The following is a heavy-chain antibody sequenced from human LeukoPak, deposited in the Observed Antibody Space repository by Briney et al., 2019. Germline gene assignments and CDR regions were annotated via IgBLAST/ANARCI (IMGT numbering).Heavy chain of an antibody. J-gene: IGHJ4*02. CDR1: GFTFSSYA. CDR2: ISGSGGST. Sequence: GGSLRLSCAASGFTFSSYAMCWVRQAPGKGLEWVSAISGSGGSTYYADSVKGRFTISRDNSKNTLYLQMNSLRAEDTAVYYCAKDSMITFGGVIGPEGDYWGQGTLVTVSS. CDR3: AKDSMITFGGVIGPEGDY. D-gene: IGHD3-16*02. V-gene: IGHV3-23*01.